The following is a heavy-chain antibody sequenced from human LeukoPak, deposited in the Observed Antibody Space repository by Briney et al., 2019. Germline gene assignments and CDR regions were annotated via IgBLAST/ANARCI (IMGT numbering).Heavy chain of an antibody. CDR2: ISRSSSFL. Sequence: PGGSLRLSCAASGFTFSSYTMNWVRQTPGKGLEWVSSISRSSSFLYYADSVRGRFTISRDDAKNSLYLQMDTLRAEDTAVYYCVTLAATDGYWGQGTLVTVSS. CDR3: VTLAATDGY. D-gene: IGHD6-13*01. V-gene: IGHV3-21*01. J-gene: IGHJ4*02. CDR1: GFTFSSYT.